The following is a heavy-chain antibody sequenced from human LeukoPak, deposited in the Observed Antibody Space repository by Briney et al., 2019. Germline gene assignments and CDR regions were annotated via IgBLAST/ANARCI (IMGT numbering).Heavy chain of an antibody. D-gene: IGHD5-18*01. Sequence: ASVKVSCKASGGTFSSYAISWVRQAPGQGLEWMGGIIPIFGTANYAQKFQGRVTTTADESTSTAYMELSSLRSEDTAVYYCAGVDTAMVNFDYWGQGTLVTVSS. CDR1: GGTFSSYA. V-gene: IGHV1-69*13. CDR3: AGVDTAMVNFDY. J-gene: IGHJ4*02. CDR2: IIPIFGTA.